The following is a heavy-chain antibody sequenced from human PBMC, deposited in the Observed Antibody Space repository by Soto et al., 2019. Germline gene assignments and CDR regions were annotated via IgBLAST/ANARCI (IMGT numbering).Heavy chain of an antibody. CDR2: IYHSGNT. D-gene: IGHD3-3*02. CDR1: GGPISSGGYY. V-gene: IGHV4-31*03. CDR3: ARVGISRSDAFDI. Sequence: SETLSLTCIVSGGPISSGGYYWSWIRQLPGKDLEWIGYIYHSGNTYYNSSLKSRLTISVDTSKNQFSLKLTSVTAADTAVYYCARVGISRSDAFDIWGQGTMVTV. J-gene: IGHJ3*02.